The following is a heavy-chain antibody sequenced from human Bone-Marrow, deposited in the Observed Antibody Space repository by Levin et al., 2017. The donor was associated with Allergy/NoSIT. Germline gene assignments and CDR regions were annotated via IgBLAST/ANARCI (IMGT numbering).Heavy chain of an antibody. CDR1: GGSISSSSYY. CDR3: ARHIGSTPGDYYCDL. V-gene: IGHV4-39*01. J-gene: IGHJ2*01. CDR2: IYYIGST. D-gene: IGHD1-26*01. Sequence: ASETLSLTCTVSGGSISSSSYYWGWIRQPPGKGLVWIGTIYYIGSTFYNPSLKSRVTISVDTSKIQFSLKLNSVTAADTAVYDCARHIGSTPGDYYCDLWGRGTLVTVSS.